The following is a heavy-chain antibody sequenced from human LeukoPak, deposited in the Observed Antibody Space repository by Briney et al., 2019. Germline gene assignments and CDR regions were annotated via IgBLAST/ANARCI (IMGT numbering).Heavy chain of an antibody. CDR3: AREATGTTDSDAFDI. CDR1: GYTFTGYY. J-gene: IGHJ3*02. V-gene: IGHV1-2*02. Sequence: ASVKVSCKASGYTFTGYYMHWVRQAPGQGLEWMGWINPNSGGTNYAQKFQGRVTMTKDTSISTAYMELSRLISDDTAVYYCAREATGTTDSDAFDIWGQGTMVTVSS. D-gene: IGHD1-1*01. CDR2: INPNSGGT.